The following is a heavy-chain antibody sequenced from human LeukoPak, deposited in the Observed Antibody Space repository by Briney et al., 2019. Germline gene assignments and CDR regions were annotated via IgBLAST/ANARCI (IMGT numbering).Heavy chain of an antibody. J-gene: IGHJ3*02. V-gene: IGHV3-11*01. CDR3: ASTLYGDHGAQDAFDI. CDR1: GFTFSDYY. D-gene: IGHD4-17*01. Sequence: GGSLRLSCAASGFTFSDYYMSWIRQAPGKGLEWVSYISSSGSTIYYADSVKGRFTISRDNAKNSLYLQMNSLRAEDTAVYYCASTLYGDHGAQDAFDIWGQGTMITVSS. CDR2: ISSSGSTI.